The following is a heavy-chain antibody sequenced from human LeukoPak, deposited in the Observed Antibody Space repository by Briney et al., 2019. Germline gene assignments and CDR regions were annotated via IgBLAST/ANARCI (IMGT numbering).Heavy chain of an antibody. J-gene: IGHJ4*02. CDR3: ASGYSYGYSVY. CDR2: IYYSGST. V-gene: IGHV4-59*08. D-gene: IGHD5-18*01. CDR1: GGSISSYY. Sequence: PSETLSLTCTVSGGSISSYYWSWIRQPPGKGLEWIGYIYYSGSTNYNPSLESRATISVDTSKNQFSLKLSSVTAADTAVYYCASGYSYGYSVYWGQGTLVTVSS.